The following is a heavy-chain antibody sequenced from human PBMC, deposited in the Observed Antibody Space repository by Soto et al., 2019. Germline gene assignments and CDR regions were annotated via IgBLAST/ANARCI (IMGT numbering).Heavy chain of an antibody. Sequence: PGESLKISCKGSGYSFTSYWISWVRQMPGKGLGWMGIIYPGDSDTRYSPSFQGQVTISADKSISTAYLQWSSLKASDTAMYYCARASYGDYPNYYYYGMDVWGQGTTVTVSS. D-gene: IGHD4-17*01. CDR3: ARASYGDYPNYYYYGMDV. V-gene: IGHV5-51*01. CDR1: GYSFTSYW. J-gene: IGHJ6*02. CDR2: IYPGDSDT.